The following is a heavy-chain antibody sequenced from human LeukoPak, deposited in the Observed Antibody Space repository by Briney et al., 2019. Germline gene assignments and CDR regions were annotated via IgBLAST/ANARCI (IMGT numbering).Heavy chain of an antibody. CDR2: IWYDGSHK. Sequence: GGSLRLSCAASGFTFSSYGMYWVRQAPGKGLEWVAVIWYDGSHKSYAYSVKGRFTISRDNPKNILYLHMNSLRADDTAVYFCARDRGYSSTWSFGKHYYMDVWGKGTTVTVSS. CDR1: GFTFSSYG. V-gene: IGHV3-33*07. D-gene: IGHD6-13*01. CDR3: ARDRGYSSTWSFGKHYYMDV. J-gene: IGHJ6*03.